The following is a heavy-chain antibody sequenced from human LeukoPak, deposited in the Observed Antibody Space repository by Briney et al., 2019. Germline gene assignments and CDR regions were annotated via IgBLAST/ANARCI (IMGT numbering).Heavy chain of an antibody. CDR2: INPSGGST. J-gene: IGHJ4*02. Sequence: ASVKVSCKASGYTFTSYYMHWVRQAPGQGLEWMGIINPSGGSTSYAQKFQGRVTMTRDMSTSTVYMELSRLRSDDTAVYYCARDPPDAPSYYDSSGYYYYYWGQGTLVTVSS. CDR3: ARDPPDAPSYYDSSGYYYYY. CDR1: GYTFTSYY. D-gene: IGHD3-22*01. V-gene: IGHV1-46*01.